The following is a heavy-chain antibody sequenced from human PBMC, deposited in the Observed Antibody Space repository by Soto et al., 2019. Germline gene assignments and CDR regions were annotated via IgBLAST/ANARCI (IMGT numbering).Heavy chain of an antibody. CDR1: GFVFSSEA. V-gene: IGHV3-23*01. D-gene: IGHD3-16*01. Sequence: EVKLLESGGGLVQPGGSLRLSCAASGFVFSSEAMTWVRQVPGKGLQWVALVSGGGGDTHYRDSVKGRFIISRDNSKNTVYLQMNSLRAEDTAVYHCAKTGVRSGLWEALDVWGQGAMVIVSS. CDR2: VSGGGGDT. CDR3: AKTGVRSGLWEALDV. J-gene: IGHJ3*01.